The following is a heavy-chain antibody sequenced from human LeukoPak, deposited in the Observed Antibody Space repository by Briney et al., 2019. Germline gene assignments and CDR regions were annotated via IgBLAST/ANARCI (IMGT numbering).Heavy chain of an antibody. CDR1: GYTFTSYD. D-gene: IGHD4-17*01. Sequence: GASVKVSCKASGYTFTSYDINWVRQATGQGLEWMGWMNPNSGNTGYAQKFQGRVTITRNTSISTAYMELSSLRSEDTAVYYCAREGDGPTGYYFDYWGQGTLVTVSS. CDR3: AREGDGPTGYYFDY. V-gene: IGHV1-8*03. J-gene: IGHJ4*02. CDR2: MNPNSGNT.